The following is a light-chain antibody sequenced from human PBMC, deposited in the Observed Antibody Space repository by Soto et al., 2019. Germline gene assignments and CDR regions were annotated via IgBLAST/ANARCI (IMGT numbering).Light chain of an antibody. J-gene: IGKJ1*01. CDR2: KAS. V-gene: IGKV1-5*03. CDR3: QQYSAYPWT. CDR1: QRISSW. Sequence: DIQMTQSPSTLSASVGDRVSITCRASQRISSWLAWYQQKPGKAPILLIFKASTLQSGVPSRFSGSGSGTEFTLTISGLEPDDLATYYCQQYSAYPWTFGHGTKVEIK.